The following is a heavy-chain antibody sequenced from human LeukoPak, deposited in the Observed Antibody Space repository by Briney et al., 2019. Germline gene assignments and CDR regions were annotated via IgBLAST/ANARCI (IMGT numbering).Heavy chain of an antibody. CDR1: GFTFSSYW. CDR3: ARVYSNYVGVDY. V-gene: IGHV3-21*01. CDR2: ISSSSSYI. J-gene: IGHJ4*02. Sequence: GGSLRLSCAASGFTFSSYWMSWVRQAPGKGLEWVSSISSSSSYIYYADSVKGRFTISRDNAKNSLYLQMNSLRAEDTAVYYCARVYSNYVGVDYWGQGTLVTVSS. D-gene: IGHD4-11*01.